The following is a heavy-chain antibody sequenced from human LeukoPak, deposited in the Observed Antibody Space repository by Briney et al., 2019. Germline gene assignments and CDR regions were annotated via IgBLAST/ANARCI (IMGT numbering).Heavy chain of an antibody. CDR2: INGGTSTI. CDR1: GFTFSTHS. J-gene: IGHJ4*02. V-gene: IGHV3-48*02. D-gene: IGHD3-22*01. Sequence: PGGCLRLSCAASGFTFSTHSMNWVRQAPGRGLEWVSYINGGTSTIFYADSVKGRFTISRDNAQRSLYLQMNSLRDEDTAVYYCARDGRGYYDSSAYSLDYWGQGTLVTVSS. CDR3: ARDGRGYYDSSAYSLDY.